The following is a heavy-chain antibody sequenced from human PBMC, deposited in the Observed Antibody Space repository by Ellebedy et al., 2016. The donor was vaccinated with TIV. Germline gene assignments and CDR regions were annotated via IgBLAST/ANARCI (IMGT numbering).Heavy chain of an antibody. CDR1: GGSISSYY. D-gene: IGHD3-22*01. J-gene: IGHJ5*02. Sequence: SETLSPTWTVSGGSISSYYRSWIRQPPGKGLEWIGYIYNSRSTKYNPYLKRRVTISVDTSKNQFSLKLRSVTAADTAVYYCARETRENVGKWFIGSWGRGARVTVS. V-gene: IGHV4-59*01. CDR3: ARETRENVGKWFIGS. CDR2: IYNSRST.